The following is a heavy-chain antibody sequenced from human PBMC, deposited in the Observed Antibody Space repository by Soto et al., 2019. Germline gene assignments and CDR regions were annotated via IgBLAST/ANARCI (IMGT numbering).Heavy chain of an antibody. V-gene: IGHV4-59*10. D-gene: IGHD4-17*01. Sequence: PSETLSLTCSVSGASITSHYWSWIRQSAGEGLQWIGRVYARGATNYNPSLKSRVTISGDTSKNQFSLKLTSVTAADTAVYYCARSSGDDFFYYGMDVWGHGTTVTVS. CDR1: GASITSHY. CDR3: ARSSGDDFFYYGMDV. CDR2: VYARGAT. J-gene: IGHJ6*02.